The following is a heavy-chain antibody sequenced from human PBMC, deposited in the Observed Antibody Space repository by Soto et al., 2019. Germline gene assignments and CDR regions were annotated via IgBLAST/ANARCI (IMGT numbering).Heavy chain of an antibody. CDR1: GGSISSYY. V-gene: IGHV4-59*01. D-gene: IGHD3-22*01. J-gene: IGHJ5*02. CDR3: ARDLDSSGTFDP. CDR2: IYYSGST. Sequence: PSETLSLTCTVSGGSISSYYWSWIRQPPGKGLEWIGYIYYSGSTNYNPSLKSRVTISVDTSKNQFSLKLSSVTAADTAVYYCARDLDSSGTFDPWGQGTLVTVSS.